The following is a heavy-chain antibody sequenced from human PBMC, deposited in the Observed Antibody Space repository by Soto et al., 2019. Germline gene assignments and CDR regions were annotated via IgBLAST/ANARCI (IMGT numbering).Heavy chain of an antibody. J-gene: IGHJ4*02. CDR2: IFYSGST. D-gene: IGHD1-1*01. Sequence: SETLALTYTVSGCAISIITYYWGWVRQSPGKGLEWIGSIFYSGSTYFNPSFKSRVTISVDTSKNQFSLKLSSVTVADTAIYYCASLSYEQLWWGQGTLVTVSS. CDR1: GCAISIITYY. V-gene: IGHV4-39*01. CDR3: ASLSYEQLW.